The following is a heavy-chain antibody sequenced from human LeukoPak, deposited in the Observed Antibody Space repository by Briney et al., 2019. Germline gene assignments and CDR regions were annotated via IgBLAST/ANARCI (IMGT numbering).Heavy chain of an antibody. J-gene: IGHJ4*02. D-gene: IGHD1-7*01. CDR2: IYSGGNT. V-gene: IGHV3-66*01. CDR1: GFTVSNNY. Sequence: PGGSLRLSCAASGFTVSNNYMSWVRQPPGKGLEWVSVIYSGGNTYYADSVTERFTISRDNSKNTLYLQMNSLRVEDTAVYYCARAYDWNYLYWGQGTLVTVSS. CDR3: ARAYDWNYLY.